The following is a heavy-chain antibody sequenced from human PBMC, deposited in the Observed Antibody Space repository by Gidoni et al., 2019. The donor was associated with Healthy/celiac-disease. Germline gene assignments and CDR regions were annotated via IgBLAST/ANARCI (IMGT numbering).Heavy chain of an antibody. CDR2: ISWNSGSI. V-gene: IGHV3-9*01. J-gene: IGHJ3*02. CDR1: GLTFDDYA. D-gene: IGHD3-16*01. Sequence: EVQLVESGGGLVQPGRSLRLSCAASGLTFDDYAMHWVRQAPGKGLEWVSGISWNSGSIGYADSVKGRFTISRDNAKNSLYLQMNSLRAEDTALYYCAKEGYDYVWGSYRPDDAFDIWGQGTMVTVSS. CDR3: AKEGYDYVWGSYRPDDAFDI.